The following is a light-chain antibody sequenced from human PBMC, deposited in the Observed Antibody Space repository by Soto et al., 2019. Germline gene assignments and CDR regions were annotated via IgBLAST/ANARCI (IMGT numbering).Light chain of an antibody. CDR2: EVS. CDR3: FSYTTSNTWV. CDR1: SSDVGTYIY. J-gene: IGLJ3*02. V-gene: IGLV2-14*01. Sequence: QSALTQPASVSGSPGQSITTSCTGTSSDVGTYIYVSWYQHHPGKAPKLMIYEVSNRPSGVSNRFSGSKSGNTASLTISGLQAEDEADYYCFSYTTSNTWVFGGGTKLTVL.